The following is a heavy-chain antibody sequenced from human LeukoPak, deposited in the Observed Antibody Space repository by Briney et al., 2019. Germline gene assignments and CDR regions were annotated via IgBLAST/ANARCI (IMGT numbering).Heavy chain of an antibody. CDR2: INHSGST. CDR1: GGSISSYY. V-gene: IGHV4-34*01. D-gene: IGHD3-10*01. J-gene: IGHJ4*02. Sequence: SETLSLTCTVSGGSISSYYWDWIRQPPGKGLEWIGEINHSGSTNYNPSLKSRVTISVDTSKNQFSVKLNSVTAADTAVYYCARAGRSALLFDYWGQGTLVTVSS. CDR3: ARAGRSALLFDY.